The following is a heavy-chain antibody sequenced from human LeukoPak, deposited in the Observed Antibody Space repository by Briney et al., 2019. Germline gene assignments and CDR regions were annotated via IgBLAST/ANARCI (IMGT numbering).Heavy chain of an antibody. CDR3: ARSFWAIVATMPRDYYGMDV. V-gene: IGHV1-69*04. CDR2: IIPILGIA. D-gene: IGHD5-12*01. CDR1: GGTFSSYA. Sequence: SVKVSCKASGGTFSSYAISWVRQAPGQGLEWMGRIIPILGIANYAQKFQGRVTITADKSTSTAYMELSSLRSEDTAVYYCARSFWAIVATMPRDYYGMDVWGQGTTVTVSS. J-gene: IGHJ6*02.